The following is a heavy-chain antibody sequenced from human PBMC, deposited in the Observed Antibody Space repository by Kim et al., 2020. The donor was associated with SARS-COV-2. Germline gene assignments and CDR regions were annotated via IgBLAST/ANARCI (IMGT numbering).Heavy chain of an antibody. V-gene: IGHV3-30*01. Sequence: YYADSVKGRFTISRDNSKNTLYLQMNSLRAEDTAVYYCARDYVPAAYFDYWGQGTLVTVSS. D-gene: IGHD2-2*01. CDR3: ARDYVPAAYFDY. J-gene: IGHJ4*02.